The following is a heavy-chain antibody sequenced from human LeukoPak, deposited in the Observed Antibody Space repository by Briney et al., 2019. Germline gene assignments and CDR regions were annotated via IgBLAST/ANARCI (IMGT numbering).Heavy chain of an antibody. CDR2: INAGNGNT. D-gene: IGHD3-16*01. V-gene: IGHV1-3*01. J-gene: IGHJ3*02. CDR1: GYTFTSYA. Sequence: ASVKVSCKASGYTFTSYAMHWVRQAPGQRLEWMGWINAGNGNTKYSQKFQGRVTITRNTSISTAYMELSSLRSEDTAVYYCARGTGEASAFDIWGQGTMVTVSS. CDR3: ARGTGEASAFDI.